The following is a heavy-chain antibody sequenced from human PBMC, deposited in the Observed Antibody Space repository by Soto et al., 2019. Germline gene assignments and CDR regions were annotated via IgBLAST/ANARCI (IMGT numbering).Heavy chain of an antibody. CDR1: GDSIATGVNH. Sequence: SETLSLTCTVSGDSIATGVNHWDWIRQSPGGKLEWIGSVYYIASSYYNPSLRSRVTISLNLSTNQISLRLTSVTAADAGVYFCARRRDPHQFGGLDVWGQGTMVTV. CDR3: ARRRDPHQFGGLDV. D-gene: IGHD3-16*01. V-gene: IGHV4-39*01. CDR2: VYYIASS. J-gene: IGHJ6*02.